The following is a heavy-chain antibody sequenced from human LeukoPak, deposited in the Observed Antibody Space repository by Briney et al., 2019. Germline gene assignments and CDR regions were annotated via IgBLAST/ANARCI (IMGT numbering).Heavy chain of an antibody. Sequence: SETLSLTCAVYGGSFSGYYWSWIRQPPGKGLEWVGEINHSGSTNYNPSLKSRVTISVDTSKNQFSLKLSSMTAADTAVYYCAREDANWGDFDSWGQGTLVTVSS. V-gene: IGHV4-34*01. J-gene: IGHJ4*02. CDR3: AREDANWGDFDS. D-gene: IGHD7-27*01. CDR2: INHSGST. CDR1: GGSFSGYY.